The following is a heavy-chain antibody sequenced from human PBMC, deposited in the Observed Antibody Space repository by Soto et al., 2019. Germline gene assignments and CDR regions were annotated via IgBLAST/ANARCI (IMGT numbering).Heavy chain of an antibody. J-gene: IGHJ4*02. Sequence: QVQLQESGPGLVKPSGTLSLTCAVSSGSISSSNWWSWVRQPPGKGLEWIGEIYHSGSTNYNPSLKSRVTISVDKSKNQFSLKLSSVTAADTAVYYCARLGMVRSFPDYFDYWGQGTLVTVSS. D-gene: IGHD3-10*01. V-gene: IGHV4-4*02. CDR3: ARLGMVRSFPDYFDY. CDR2: IYHSGST. CDR1: SGSISSSNW.